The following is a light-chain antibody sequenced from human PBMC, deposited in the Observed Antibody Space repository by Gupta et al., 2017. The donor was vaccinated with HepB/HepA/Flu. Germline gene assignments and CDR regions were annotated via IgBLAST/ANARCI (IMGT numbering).Light chain of an antibody. V-gene: IGKV1-12*01. CDR2: AAS. CDR1: QGISSW. Sequence: DIQMTQSPSSVSASVSDRVTITSRASQGISSWLAWYQQKPGKAPKLLLYAASSFQSGVLSKFSGSRSAGDFRLRIISRLPEDFATYYCRLATSYPLTFGQGTLMDIK. CDR3: RLATSYPLT. J-gene: IGKJ5*01.